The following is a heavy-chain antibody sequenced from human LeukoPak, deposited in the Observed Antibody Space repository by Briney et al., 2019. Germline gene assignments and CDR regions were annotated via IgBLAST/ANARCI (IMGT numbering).Heavy chain of an antibody. CDR1: GFTFSSYN. Sequence: GGSLRLSCAASGFTFSSYNMNWVRQAPGKGLEWVSAISGSGGSTYYADSVKGRFTISRDNSKNTLYLQMNSLRAEDTAVYYCAKVADIVVVPAAIMRGGLDYWGQGTLVTVSS. J-gene: IGHJ4*02. D-gene: IGHD2-2*01. V-gene: IGHV3-23*01. CDR2: ISGSGGST. CDR3: AKVADIVVVPAAIMRGGLDY.